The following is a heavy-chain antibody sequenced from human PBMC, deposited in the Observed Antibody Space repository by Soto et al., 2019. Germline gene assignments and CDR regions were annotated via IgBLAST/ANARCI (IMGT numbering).Heavy chain of an antibody. J-gene: IGHJ5*02. CDR2: ISGSGDYT. CDR3: AKDSRSHTQGWFDP. CDR1: GFTFSSYA. Sequence: EVQLLESGGGLVQPGESLRLSCAASGFTFSSYAMTWVRQAPGKGLEWVSSISGSGDYTYFADSVKGRFTISRDNSKDTLYLQMSSLRVEDTGIYYCAKDSRSHTQGWFDPWVEGTLVTVSS. D-gene: IGHD2-15*01. V-gene: IGHV3-23*01.